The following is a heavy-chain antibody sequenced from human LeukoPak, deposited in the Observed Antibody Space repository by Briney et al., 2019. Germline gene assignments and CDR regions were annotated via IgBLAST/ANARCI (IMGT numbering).Heavy chain of an antibody. CDR3: ARVSSYPRFFYYYYMDV. CDR2: INPNSGGA. J-gene: IGHJ6*03. D-gene: IGHD3-3*01. V-gene: IGHV1-2*02. Sequence: ASVKVSCKASGYTFSGYYVHWVRQAPGQGLEWMGWINPNSGGANYAQKLQGRVTMTTDTSTSTAYMELRSLRSDDTAVYYCARVSSYPRFFYYYYMDVWGKGTTVTVSS. CDR1: GYTFSGYY.